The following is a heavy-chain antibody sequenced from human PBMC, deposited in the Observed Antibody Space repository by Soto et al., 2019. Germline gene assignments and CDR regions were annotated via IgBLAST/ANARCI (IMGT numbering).Heavy chain of an antibody. V-gene: IGHV3-30*18. CDR3: AKDSSVGAADYYFDY. D-gene: IGHD3-22*01. J-gene: IGHJ4*02. CDR1: GFTFSSHG. Sequence: GGSLRLSCAASGFTFSSHGMHWVRQAPGKGLEWVAVISYDGNNKYHADSVKGRFTISRDNSKNTLYLQMNSLRAEDTALYYCAKDSSVGAADYYFDYWGQGTLVSASS. CDR2: ISYDGNNK.